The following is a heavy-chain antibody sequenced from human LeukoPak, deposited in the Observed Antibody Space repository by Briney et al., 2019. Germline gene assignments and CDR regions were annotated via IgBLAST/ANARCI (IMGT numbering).Heavy chain of an antibody. CDR1: GGSFSGYY. Sequence: SETLSLTCAVYGGSFSGYYWSWIRQPPGKGLEWIGEINHSGSTNYNPSLKSRVTISVDTPKNQFSLKLSSVTAADTAVYYCASPSRPEYCSSTSCGMDVWGQGTTVTVSS. CDR2: INHSGST. CDR3: ASPSRPEYCSSTSCGMDV. J-gene: IGHJ6*02. V-gene: IGHV4-34*01. D-gene: IGHD2-2*01.